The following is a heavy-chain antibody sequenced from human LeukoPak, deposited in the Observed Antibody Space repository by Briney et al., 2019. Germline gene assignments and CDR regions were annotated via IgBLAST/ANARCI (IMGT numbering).Heavy chain of an antibody. CDR1: GFSFGSYE. CDR3: VRGHNYYGSNAYYSFFDY. Sequence: GGSLRLSCAASGFSFGSYEMNWVRQAPGMGLEWIAYMSDSGTAIFYADSVKGRFTISRDNAKNSLDLQMNSLRVEDTAVYYCVRGHNYYGSNAYYSFFDYWGQGTLVTVSS. V-gene: IGHV3-48*03. CDR2: MSDSGTAI. J-gene: IGHJ4*02. D-gene: IGHD3-22*01.